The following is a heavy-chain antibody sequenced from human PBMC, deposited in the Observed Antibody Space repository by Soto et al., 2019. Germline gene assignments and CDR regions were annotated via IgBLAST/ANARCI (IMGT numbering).Heavy chain of an antibody. CDR1: GFTFSSYA. CDR3: ARVECSGGSCYSIDF. V-gene: IGHV3-23*01. CDR2: ISGSGGST. D-gene: IGHD2-15*01. Sequence: GGSLRLSCAASGFTFSSYAMSWVRQAPGKGLEWVSAISGSGGSTYYADSVKGRFTISRDNAKNTLYLQMNSLRAGDTAVYFCARVECSGGSCYSIDFWGQGTLVTVS. J-gene: IGHJ4*02.